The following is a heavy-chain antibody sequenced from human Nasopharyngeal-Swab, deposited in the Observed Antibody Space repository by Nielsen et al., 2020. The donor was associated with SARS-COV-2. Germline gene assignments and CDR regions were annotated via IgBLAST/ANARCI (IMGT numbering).Heavy chain of an antibody. J-gene: IGHJ3*02. CDR1: GFTFSSYG. D-gene: IGHD1-26*01. V-gene: IGHV3-30*18. CDR3: AKDVGQVGRTADTFDI. Sequence: GESLKISCAASGFTFSSYGIHWVRQAPGKGLEWLAVISYDGGNKYYADSVKGRCTISRDNSKNTLYLQMNSLRPEDTAVYYCAKDVGQVGRTADTFDIWGQGTMVTVSS. CDR2: ISYDGGNK.